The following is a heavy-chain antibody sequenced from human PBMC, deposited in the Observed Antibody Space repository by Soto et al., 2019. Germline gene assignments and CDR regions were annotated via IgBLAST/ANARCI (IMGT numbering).Heavy chain of an antibody. Sequence: SETLSLTCAVYGGSFNDYYWNWIRQPPGKGLEWIGEINHGGSTNYNPSLKSRVTISVDTSKNQFSLKLSSVTAADTAVYYCAREGRYCSSTSCYGWWFDPWGQGTLVTVSS. V-gene: IGHV4-34*01. CDR2: INHGGST. J-gene: IGHJ5*02. D-gene: IGHD2-2*01. CDR1: GGSFNDYY. CDR3: AREGRYCSSTSCYGWWFDP.